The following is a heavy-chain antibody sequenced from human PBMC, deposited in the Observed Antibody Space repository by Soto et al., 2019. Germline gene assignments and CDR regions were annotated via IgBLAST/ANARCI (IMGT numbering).Heavy chain of an antibody. J-gene: IGHJ4*02. CDR3: AKSVYNWNDGFFDY. D-gene: IGHD1-1*01. CDR2: ISYDEINK. V-gene: IGHV3-30*18. CDR1: GFTFSSYG. Sequence: QVQLVESGGGVVQPGRSLRLSCAASGFTFSSYGMHSVRQAPGKGLEWVAIISYDEINKYYADSVKGRFTISRDNSKNTLYLQMNSLRAEDTAVYYCAKSVYNWNDGFFDYWGQGTLVTVSS.